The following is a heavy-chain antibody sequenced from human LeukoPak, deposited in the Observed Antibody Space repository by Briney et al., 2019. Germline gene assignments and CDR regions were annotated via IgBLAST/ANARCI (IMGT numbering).Heavy chain of an antibody. Sequence: ASVKVSCKASGYTFTSYGISWVRQAPGQGLEWMGWINDYNGHTNYAQKLQGRVTMTTDTSTNTAYMELRSLRSDDTAVYYCARAQRPLGNSEVGPGAFDIWGQGTMVTVSS. D-gene: IGHD1-7*01. CDR2: INDYNGHT. V-gene: IGHV1-18*01. CDR3: ARAQRPLGNSEVGPGAFDI. CDR1: GYTFTSYG. J-gene: IGHJ3*02.